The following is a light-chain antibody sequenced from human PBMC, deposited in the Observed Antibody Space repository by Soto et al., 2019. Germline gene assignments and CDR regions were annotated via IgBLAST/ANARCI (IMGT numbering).Light chain of an antibody. CDR3: QQYDTSPYT. V-gene: IGKV3-20*01. CDR1: QSVSSTY. CDR2: AAS. J-gene: IGKJ2*01. Sequence: ETVLTQSPGTLSLSPGERATLSCRASQSVSSTYLAWYQQKPGQAPRLLIYAASSRETGIPDTFSGSGSGTDFTLTISRREPEDFAVYYCQQYDTSPYTFGQGTKLEIK.